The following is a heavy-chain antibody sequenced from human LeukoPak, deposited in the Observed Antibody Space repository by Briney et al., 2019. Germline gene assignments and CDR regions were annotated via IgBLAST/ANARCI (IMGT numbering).Heavy chain of an antibody. Sequence: SETLSLTCAVYGGSFSGYYWSWIRQPPGKGLEWIGEINHSGSTNYNPSLKSRVTISVDTSKNQFSLKLSSVTAADTAVYYCARIEGSSGWYVDYWGQGTLVTVSS. V-gene: IGHV4-34*01. CDR3: ARIEGSSGWYVDY. D-gene: IGHD6-19*01. J-gene: IGHJ4*02. CDR2: INHSGST. CDR1: GGSFSGYY.